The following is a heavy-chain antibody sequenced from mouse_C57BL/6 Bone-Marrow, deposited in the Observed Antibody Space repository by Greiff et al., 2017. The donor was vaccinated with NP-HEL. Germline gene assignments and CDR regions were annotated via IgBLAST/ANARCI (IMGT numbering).Heavy chain of an antibody. J-gene: IGHJ3*01. CDR3: ARRHSNYGSSPWFAY. D-gene: IGHD1-1*01. CDR2: IYPRSGNT. CDR1: GYTFTSYG. Sequence: QVQLQQSGAELARPGASVKLSCKASGYTFTSYGISWVKQRTGQGLEWIGEIYPRSGNTYYNEKFKGKATLTADKSSSTAYMELRSLTSEDSAVYFCARRHSNYGSSPWFAYWGQGTLVTVSA. V-gene: IGHV1-81*01.